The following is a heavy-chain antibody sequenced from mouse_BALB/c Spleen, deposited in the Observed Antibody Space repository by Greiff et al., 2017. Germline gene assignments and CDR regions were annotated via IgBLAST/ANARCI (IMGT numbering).Heavy chain of an antibody. Sequence: QVPLKESGPGLVAPSQSLSITCTVSGFSLTSYGVPWVRQPPGKGLEWLGVIWAGGSTNYNSALMSSLSISKDNSKSQVFLKMNRLQTDDTAMYYWAREDDDEGFAYWGQGTLVTVSA. J-gene: IGHJ3*01. V-gene: IGHV2-9*02. CDR1: GFSLTSYG. CDR3: AREDDDEGFAY. D-gene: IGHD2-12*01. CDR2: IWAGGST.